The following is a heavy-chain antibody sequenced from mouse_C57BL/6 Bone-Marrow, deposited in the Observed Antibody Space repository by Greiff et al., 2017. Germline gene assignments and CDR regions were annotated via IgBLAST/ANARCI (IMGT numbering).Heavy chain of an antibody. V-gene: IGHV1-69*01. CDR1: GYTFTSYW. CDR2: IDPSDSYT. CDR3: AREGVTTSYWCFDV. J-gene: IGHJ1*03. D-gene: IGHD2-2*01. Sequence: QVQLQQPGAELVMPGASVKLSCKASGYTFTSYWMHWVKQRPGQGLEWIGEIDPSDSYTNYNQKFKGKSTLTVDKSSSTAYMQLSSLTSEDSAVYYCAREGVTTSYWCFDVWGTGTTVTVSS.